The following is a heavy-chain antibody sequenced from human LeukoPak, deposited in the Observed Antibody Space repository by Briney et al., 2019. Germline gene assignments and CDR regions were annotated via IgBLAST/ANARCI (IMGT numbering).Heavy chain of an antibody. CDR1: GYTFTTYA. CDR2: INTDTGNP. V-gene: IGHV7-4-1*02. CDR3: ARASCTGGTCPTFIDF. Sequence: GASVKVSCKASGYTFTTYAMNWVRQAPGQGLEWMGWINTDTGNPTYAQGFTGRFVFSLDTSVSTAYLQISSLKAEDTAVYYCARASCTGGTCPTFIDFWGQGTLVTASS. J-gene: IGHJ4*02. D-gene: IGHD2-15*01.